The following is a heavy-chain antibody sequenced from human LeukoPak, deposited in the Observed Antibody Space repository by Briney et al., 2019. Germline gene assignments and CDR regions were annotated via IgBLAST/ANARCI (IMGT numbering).Heavy chain of an antibody. D-gene: IGHD5-18*01. CDR2: ISAYNGNT. V-gene: IGHV1-18*01. Sequence: GWISAYNGNTNYAQKLQGRVTMTTDTSTSTAYMELRSLRSDDTAVYYCARGTGIQLWFVDYWGQGTLVTVSS. CDR3: ARGTGIQLWFVDY. J-gene: IGHJ4*02.